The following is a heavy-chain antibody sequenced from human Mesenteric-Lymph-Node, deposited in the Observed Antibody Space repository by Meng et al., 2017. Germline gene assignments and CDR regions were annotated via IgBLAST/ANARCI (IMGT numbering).Heavy chain of an antibody. Sequence: SETLSLTCTVSGGSISSGSYYWSWIRQPAGKGLEWIGRSYTSGSTNYNPSLKSRVTISVDTSKNQFSLKLSSVTAADTAVYYCAGDTVVRNYGMDVWGQGTTVTVSS. CDR3: AGDTVVRNYGMDV. CDR2: SYTSGST. J-gene: IGHJ6*02. CDR1: GGSISSGSYY. D-gene: IGHD4-23*01. V-gene: IGHV4-61*02.